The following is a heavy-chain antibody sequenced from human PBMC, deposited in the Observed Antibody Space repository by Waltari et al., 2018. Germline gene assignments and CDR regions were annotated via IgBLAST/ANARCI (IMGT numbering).Heavy chain of an antibody. V-gene: IGHV4-39*02. CDR3: ATYIGASIGTAAFDV. J-gene: IGHJ3*01. CDR1: GSITSNRHY. Sequence: GSITSNRHYWAWIRQPPGQGLEWIGTMSYNGATYSSPSLKSRVTVSRDTSKNHLSLKLGSVTAADTAVYYCATYIGASIGTAAFDVWGQGTMVTVSS. D-gene: IGHD5-12*01. CDR2: MSYNGAT.